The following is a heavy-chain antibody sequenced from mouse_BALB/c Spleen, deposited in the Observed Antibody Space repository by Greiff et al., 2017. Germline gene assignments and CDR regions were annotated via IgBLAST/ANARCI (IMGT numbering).Heavy chain of an antibody. CDR3: AKNDYGSSYEGYFDV. D-gene: IGHD1-1*01. CDR2: IWAGGST. J-gene: IGHJ1*01. CDR1: GFSLTSYG. V-gene: IGHV2-9*02. Sequence: VKVVESGPGLVAPSQSLSITCTVSGFSLTSYGVHWVRQPPGKGLEWLGVIWAGGSTNYNSALMSRLSISKDNSKSQVFLKMNSLQTDDTAMYYCAKNDYGSSYEGYFDVWGAGTTVTVSS.